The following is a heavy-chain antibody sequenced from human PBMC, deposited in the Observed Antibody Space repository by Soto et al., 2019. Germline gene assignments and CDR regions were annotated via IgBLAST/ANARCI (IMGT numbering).Heavy chain of an antibody. D-gene: IGHD2-15*01. CDR2: INHSGST. Sequence: SETLSLTCAVYGGSFSGYYWSWIRQPPGKGLEWIGEINHSGSTNYNPSLKSRVTISVDTSKNQFSLRLSSVTAADTAVYYCARGTSSYCSGGSCLYWFDPWGQGTLVTVSS. CDR3: ARGTSSYCSGGSCLYWFDP. J-gene: IGHJ5*02. V-gene: IGHV4-34*01. CDR1: GGSFSGYY.